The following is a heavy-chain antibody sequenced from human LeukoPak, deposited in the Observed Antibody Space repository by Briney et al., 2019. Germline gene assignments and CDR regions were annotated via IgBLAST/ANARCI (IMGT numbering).Heavy chain of an antibody. CDR3: ARVRPGSSGSYYRTS. CDR1: GFPFSDFH. J-gene: IGHJ4*02. Sequence: LGGSLRLSCVGAGFPFSDFHMSWIRQAPGKGLEWVSYITSGGGFKYYADSVKGRFSISRDDSKNSVFLQMNSLRVEDTAVYYCARVRPGSSGSYYRTSWGQGTLVTVSS. D-gene: IGHD3-22*01. CDR2: ITSGGGFK. V-gene: IGHV3-11*04.